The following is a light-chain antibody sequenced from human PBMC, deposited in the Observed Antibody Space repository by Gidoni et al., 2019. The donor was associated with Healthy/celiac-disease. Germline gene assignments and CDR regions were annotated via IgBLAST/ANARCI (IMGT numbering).Light chain of an antibody. CDR1: SSNIGSNE. CDR3: AAWDDSLSVV. V-gene: IGLV1-47*01. CDR2: RNP. Sequence: QSVLTQQPSASGTPGQRVTSSCSGSSSNIGSNEVYWYQHLPGTPPKLLIYRNPQRPSGVPDRFSGSKSGPSASLAISGLRSEDEADYYCAAWDDSLSVVFGGGTKLTVL. J-gene: IGLJ2*01.